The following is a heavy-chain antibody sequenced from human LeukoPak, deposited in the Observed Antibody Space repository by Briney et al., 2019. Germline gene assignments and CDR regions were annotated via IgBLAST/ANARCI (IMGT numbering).Heavy chain of an antibody. V-gene: IGHV3-7*03. CDR2: IKQDGSTK. CDR1: GFTFTNSW. D-gene: IGHD6-19*01. Sequence: GGSLRLSCAASGFTFTNSWMAWVRQAPGKGLEWVANIKQDGSTKHYVDSLKGRFTISRDNSKNTLYLQMNSLRAEDTAVYYCAKDVGEQWLVMYYFDYWGQGTLVTVSS. CDR3: AKDVGEQWLVMYYFDY. J-gene: IGHJ4*02.